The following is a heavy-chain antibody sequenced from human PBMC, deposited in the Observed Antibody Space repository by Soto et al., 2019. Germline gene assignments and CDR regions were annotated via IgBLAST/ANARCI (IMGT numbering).Heavy chain of an antibody. CDR3: AKDLSYYDFWSGYSGYFDY. CDR1: GFTFSSYA. CDR2: ISGSGGST. Sequence: GGSLRLSCAASGFTFSSYAMSWVRQAPGKGLEWASAISGSGGSTYYADSVKGRFTISRDNSKNTLYLQMNSLRAEDTAVYYCAKDLSYYDFWSGYSGYFDYWGQGTLVTVSS. D-gene: IGHD3-3*01. J-gene: IGHJ4*02. V-gene: IGHV3-23*01.